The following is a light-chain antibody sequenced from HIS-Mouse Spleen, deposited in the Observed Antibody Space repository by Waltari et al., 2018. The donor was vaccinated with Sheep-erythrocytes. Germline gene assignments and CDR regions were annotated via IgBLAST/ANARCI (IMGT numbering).Light chain of an antibody. V-gene: IGLV2-14*01. CDR2: EVS. Sequence: QSALTQPASVSGSPGHSIPISCTGTSSDVGGYHYVSWYQQHPGKAPKLMIYEVSNRPSGVSNRFSGSKSGNTASLTISGLQAEDEADYYCSSYTSSSTWVFGGGTKLTVL. CDR1: SSDVGGYHY. CDR3: SSYTSSSTWV. J-gene: IGLJ3*02.